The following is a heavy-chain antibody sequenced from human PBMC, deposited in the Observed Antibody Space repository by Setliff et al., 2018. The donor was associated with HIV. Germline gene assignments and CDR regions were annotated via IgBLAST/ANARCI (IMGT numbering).Heavy chain of an antibody. Sequence: PGGSLRLSCAASGFTLSNAWMSWVRQAPGKGPEWVGRIKSKTDGGTTDYAAPVKGRFTISRDDSKNTLYLQMNSLKTEDTAVYYCITDHDYGDYFDSWGQGTLVTVSS. CDR2: IKSKTDGGTT. CDR1: GFTLSNAW. J-gene: IGHJ4*02. D-gene: IGHD4-17*01. CDR3: ITDHDYGDYFDS. V-gene: IGHV3-15*01.